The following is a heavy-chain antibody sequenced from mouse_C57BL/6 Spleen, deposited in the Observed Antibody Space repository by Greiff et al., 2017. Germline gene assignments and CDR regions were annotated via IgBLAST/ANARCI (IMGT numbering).Heavy chain of an antibody. CDR2: INPNNGGT. J-gene: IGHJ2*01. CDR3: ARSTYYGSSYYYFDY. D-gene: IGHD1-1*01. CDR1: GYTFTDYN. V-gene: IGHV1-22*01. Sequence: EVQLQQSGPELVKPGASVKMSCKASGYTFTDYNMHWVKQSHGKSLEWIGYINPNNGGTSYNQKFKGKATLTVNKSSSTAYMELRSLTSEDSAVYYCARSTYYGSSYYYFDYWGQGTTLTVSS.